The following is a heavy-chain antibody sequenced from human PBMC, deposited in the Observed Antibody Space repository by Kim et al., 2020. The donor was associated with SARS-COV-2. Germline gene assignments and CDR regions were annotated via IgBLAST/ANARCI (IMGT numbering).Heavy chain of an antibody. CDR2: IWYDGSNK. Sequence: GGSLRLSCAASGFTFSSDDMHWVRQAPGKGLEWVAVIWYDGSNKYYADSVKGRFTISRDNSKNTLYLQMNSLRAEDTAVYYCARDDRTSGAFDNWGQGTLVTVSS. J-gene: IGHJ4*02. CDR3: ARDDRTSGAFDN. D-gene: IGHD3-10*01. CDR1: GFTFSSDD. V-gene: IGHV3-33*01.